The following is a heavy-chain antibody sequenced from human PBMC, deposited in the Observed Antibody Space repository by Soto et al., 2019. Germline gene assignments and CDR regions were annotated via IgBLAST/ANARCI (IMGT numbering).Heavy chain of an antibody. CDR2: IYYSGST. CDR3: ARQTNDYGDYVAFFDY. Sequence: QVQLQESGPGLVKPSETLSLTCTVSGGSISSYYWSWIRQPPGKGLEWIGYIYYSGSTNYNPSLKSRGTISVDTSKNQFYLKLSSVTAADTAVYYCARQTNDYGDYVAFFDYWGQGTLVTVSS. CDR1: GGSISSYY. J-gene: IGHJ4*02. D-gene: IGHD4-17*01. V-gene: IGHV4-59*01.